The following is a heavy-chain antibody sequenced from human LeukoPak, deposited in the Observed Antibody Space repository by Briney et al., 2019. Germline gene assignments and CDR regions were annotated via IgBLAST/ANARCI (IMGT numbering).Heavy chain of an antibody. Sequence: GESLKISCQGSGYSFISYWIGWVRQMPGKGLEWMGIIYPGDSSIRYSPSFQGQVTISVDKSTSTAYLQWSSLKASDTATYYCARSARGKVWFGAPTWFDPWGQGTLVSVSS. CDR2: IYPGDSSI. D-gene: IGHD3-10*01. J-gene: IGHJ5*02. V-gene: IGHV5-51*01. CDR3: ARSARGKVWFGAPTWFDP. CDR1: GYSFISYW.